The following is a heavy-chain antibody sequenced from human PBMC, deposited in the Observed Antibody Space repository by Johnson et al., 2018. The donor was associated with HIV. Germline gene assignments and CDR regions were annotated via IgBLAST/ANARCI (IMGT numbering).Heavy chain of an antibody. Sequence: VQLVESGGRVERPGGSLRLSCAGSGFIFDDYGMSWVRQVPGKGLEWVSVIYSGGSTYYADSVKGRFTISRDNAKNSLYLQMNSLRAEDTALYYCAKDTEPDLADAFDIWGQGTMVTVSS. J-gene: IGHJ3*02. D-gene: IGHD1-14*01. CDR1: GFIFDDYG. CDR3: AKDTEPDLADAFDI. V-gene: IGHV3-20*04. CDR2: IYSGGST.